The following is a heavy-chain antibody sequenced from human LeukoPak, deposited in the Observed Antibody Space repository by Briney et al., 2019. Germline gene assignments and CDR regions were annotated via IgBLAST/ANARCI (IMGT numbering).Heavy chain of an antibody. Sequence: AGGSLRLSCSASGFTFSHYSIDWVRQAPGKGLERVASITRSSRHIYYADAVKGRFTISRDNAKNSLYLQMNSLRAEDTAIYYCARVMMGATVTTFHYYCMDVWGVGTTVTVSS. CDR3: ARVMMGATVTTFHYYCMDV. V-gene: IGHV3-21*01. CDR2: ITRSSRHI. J-gene: IGHJ6*03. D-gene: IGHD4-11*01. CDR1: GFTFSHYS.